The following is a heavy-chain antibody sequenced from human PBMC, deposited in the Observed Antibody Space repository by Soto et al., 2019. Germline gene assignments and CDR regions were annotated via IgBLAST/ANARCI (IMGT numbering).Heavy chain of an antibody. CDR2: IYYSGST. D-gene: IGHD3-16*01. J-gene: IGHJ6*02. CDR1: CGSSSSGGYC. Sequence: TPSLTCTVSCGSSSSGGYCWSWIRQHPGKGLEWIGYIYYSGSTYYNPSLKSRVTISVDTSKNQFSLKLSSVTAADTAVYYCARAICVAPRGRNCYGMDVWGQGTTVTVSS. CDR3: ARAICVAPRGRNCYGMDV. V-gene: IGHV4-31*03.